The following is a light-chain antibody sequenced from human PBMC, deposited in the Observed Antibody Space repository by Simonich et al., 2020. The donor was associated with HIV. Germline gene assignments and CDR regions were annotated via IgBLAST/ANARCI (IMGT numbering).Light chain of an antibody. CDR1: QSVSSD. CDR2: GAS. Sequence: EIVITQSPATLSVSPGERATLACRASQSVSSDLAWYQRKPGQPPRLLIYGASTRATVFPARFSGSGSGTEFTLTISSMQSEDFVIYYCQQYNNWPRTFGLGTKVEMK. J-gene: IGKJ1*01. V-gene: IGKV3-15*01. CDR3: QQYNNWPRT.